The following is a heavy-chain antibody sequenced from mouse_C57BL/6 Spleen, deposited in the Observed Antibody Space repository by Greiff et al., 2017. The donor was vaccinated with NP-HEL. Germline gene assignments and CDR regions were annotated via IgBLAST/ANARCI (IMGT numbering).Heavy chain of an antibody. CDR2: ILPGSGST. D-gene: IGHD2-4*01. J-gene: IGHJ3*01. CDR1: GYTFTGYW. V-gene: IGHV1-9*01. CDR3: ARFDYDYDEGNWFAY. Sequence: VQLQQSGAELMKPGASVKLSCKATGYTFTGYWIEWVKQRPGHGLEWIGEILPGSGSTNYNGKFKGKATLTADKSSSTAYMQLSSLTSEDSAVYFCARFDYDYDEGNWFAYWGQGTLVTVSA.